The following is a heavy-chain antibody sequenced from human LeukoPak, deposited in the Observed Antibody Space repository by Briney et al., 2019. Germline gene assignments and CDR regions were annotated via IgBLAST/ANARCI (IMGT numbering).Heavy chain of an antibody. CDR3: AKVGGNDILTGYYAAGAYDY. Sequence: HPGRSLRLSCAASGFTFSSYAMHWVRQAPGKGLEWVSAISGSGGSTYYADSVKGRFTISRDNSKNTLYLQMNSLRAEDTAVYYCAKVGGNDILTGYYAAGAYDYWGQGTLVTVSS. CDR2: ISGSGGST. CDR1: GFTFSSYA. D-gene: IGHD3-9*01. V-gene: IGHV3-23*01. J-gene: IGHJ4*02.